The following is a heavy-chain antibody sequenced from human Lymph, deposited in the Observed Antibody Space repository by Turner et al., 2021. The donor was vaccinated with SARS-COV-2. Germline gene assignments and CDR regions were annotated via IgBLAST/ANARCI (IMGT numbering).Heavy chain of an antibody. Sequence: EVQLVESGGGLVKPGGSLRRTCAASGFNFSTYSMNWVRQAPGKGLEWISSISSSSSYIYYADSVKGRFTISRDDAKNSLYLQMNSLRAEDTAVYYCARDIPTTADYFDYWGQGTLVTVSS. D-gene: IGHD4-17*01. V-gene: IGHV3-21*01. CDR1: GFNFSTYS. J-gene: IGHJ4*02. CDR2: ISSSSSYI. CDR3: ARDIPTTADYFDY.